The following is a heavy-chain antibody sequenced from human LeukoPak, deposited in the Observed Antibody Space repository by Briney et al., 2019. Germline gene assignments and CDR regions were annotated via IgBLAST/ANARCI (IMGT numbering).Heavy chain of an antibody. D-gene: IGHD2-21*01. CDR1: GGTFSSYA. V-gene: IGHV1-69*05. CDR3: ASSKVVVIAMFDY. CDR2: IIPIFGTA. Sequence: SVKVSCKASGGTFSSYAISWVRQAPGQGLEWMGGIIPIFGTANYAQKFQGRVTITTDESTSTAYMELSSLRAEDTAVYYCASSKVVVIAMFDYSGQGTLVTVSS. J-gene: IGHJ4*02.